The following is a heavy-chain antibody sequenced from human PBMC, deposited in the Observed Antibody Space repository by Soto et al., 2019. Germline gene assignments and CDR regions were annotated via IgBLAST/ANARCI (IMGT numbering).Heavy chain of an antibody. J-gene: IGHJ6*02. Sequence: PGGSLRLSCTASGFSFGDYAMSWVRQAPGKGLEWVGFIRSKVHGGTTEYAASVKGRFTISRDDSKSIAYLQMNSLKTEDTAVYYCSRGGGDYYDSSGYYYGMDVWGQGTTVTVSS. CDR1: GFSFGDYA. D-gene: IGHD3-22*01. V-gene: IGHV3-49*04. CDR3: SRGGGDYYDSSGYYYGMDV. CDR2: IRSKVHGGTT.